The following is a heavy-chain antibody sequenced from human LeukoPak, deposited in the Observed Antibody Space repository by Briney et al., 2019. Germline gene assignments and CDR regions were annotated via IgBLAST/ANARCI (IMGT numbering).Heavy chain of an antibody. CDR1: GFTFSTYS. J-gene: IGHJ1*01. D-gene: IGHD6-13*01. Sequence: GGSLRLSCAASGFTFSTYSMNWVRQAPGKGLEWVSYTSSSGSTIYYADSVKGRFTISRDNDKNSLYLQMNSLRAEDTAVYYCARPIVYSTSWYDEYFQYWGQGTLVTVSS. V-gene: IGHV3-48*04. CDR2: TSSSGSTI. CDR3: ARPIVYSTSWYDEYFQY.